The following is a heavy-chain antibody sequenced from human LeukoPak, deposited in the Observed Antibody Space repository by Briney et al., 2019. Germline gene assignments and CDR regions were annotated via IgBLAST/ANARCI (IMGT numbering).Heavy chain of an antibody. CDR3: ATTGLLVAPI. V-gene: IGHV4-61*02. Sequence: PSETLSLTCTVSGASISSGSYYWSWIRPPAGKGLEWIGRIYTSASTNYNPSLKSRVTISVDTAKNQFSLKLSSVTAADTAVYYCATTGLLVAPIWGQGTMVTVSS. CDR1: GASISSGSYY. J-gene: IGHJ3*02. CDR2: IYTSAST. D-gene: IGHD5-12*01.